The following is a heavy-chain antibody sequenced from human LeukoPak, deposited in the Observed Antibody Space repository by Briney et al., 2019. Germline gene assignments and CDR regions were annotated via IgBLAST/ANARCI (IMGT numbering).Heavy chain of an antibody. V-gene: IGHV1-69*01. CDR2: IIPIFGTA. D-gene: IGHD2-2*01. CDR1: GGTFSSYA. CDR3: ARDREEKYQLPKAVAVFLGFDP. Sequence: ASVKVSCKASGGTFSSYAISWVRQAPGQGLEWMGGIIPIFGTANYAQKFQGRVTITADESTSTAYMELSSLRSEDTAVYYCARDREEKYQLPKAVAVFLGFDPRGQGTLVTVSS. J-gene: IGHJ5*02.